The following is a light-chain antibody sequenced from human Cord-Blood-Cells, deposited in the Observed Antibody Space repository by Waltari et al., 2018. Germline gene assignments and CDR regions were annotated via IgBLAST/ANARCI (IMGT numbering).Light chain of an antibody. J-gene: IGKJ4*01. V-gene: IGKV1-13*02. CDR3: QQFNSYPLT. Sequence: AIQLTQSPSSLSASVGDRVTITCRASQGISSALAWYQQKPGKAPQLLFYYASSLESGVPSRLSSSGSGTDFSTTISSLQPEDFSTYYCQQFNSYPLTFGGGTKVEIK. CDR1: QGISSA. CDR2: YAS.